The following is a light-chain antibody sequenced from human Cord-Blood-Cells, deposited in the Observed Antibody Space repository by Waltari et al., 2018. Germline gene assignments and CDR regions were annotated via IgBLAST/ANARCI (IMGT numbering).Light chain of an antibody. CDR2: EDN. Sequence: NFMLTQPHSVSESPGKTVTISCTRSSGSIASNYVQWYQQRPGSSPTTVIYEDNQRPSGVPDPFSGSIDSSSNSAALTISGLKTEDEADYYCQSYDSSKQVFGGGTKLTVL. V-gene: IGLV6-57*01. CDR1: SGSIASNY. J-gene: IGLJ2*01. CDR3: QSYDSSKQV.